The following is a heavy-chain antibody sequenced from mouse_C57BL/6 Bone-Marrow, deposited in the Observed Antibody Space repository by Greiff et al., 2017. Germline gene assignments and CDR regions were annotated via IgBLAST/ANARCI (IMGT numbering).Heavy chain of an antibody. J-gene: IGHJ4*01. CDR1: GYAFTNYL. V-gene: IGHV1-54*01. D-gene: IGHD1-1*01. Sequence: QVQLQQSGAELVRPGTSVKVSCKASGYAFTNYLIEWVKQRPGQGLEWIGVINPGSGGTNYNEKFKGKATLTADKSSSTAYMQLSSLTSEDSAVDFCARGIEYYGSSYAYAMDYWGQGTSVTVSS. CDR3: ARGIEYYGSSYAYAMDY. CDR2: INPGSGGT.